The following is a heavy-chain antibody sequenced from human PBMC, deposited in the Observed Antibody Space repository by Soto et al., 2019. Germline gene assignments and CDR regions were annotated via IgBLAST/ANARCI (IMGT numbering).Heavy chain of an antibody. J-gene: IGHJ4*02. CDR3: AKDLGLVVVAASTFHY. Sequence: GGSLRLSCAASGFTFSSYAMSWVRQAPGKGLEWVSAISCSGGSTYYADSVKGRFTISRDNSKNTLYLQMNSLRAEDTAVYYCAKDLGLVVVAASTFHYWGPGTLVTVSS. D-gene: IGHD2-15*01. V-gene: IGHV3-23*01. CDR1: GFTFSSYA. CDR2: ISCSGGST.